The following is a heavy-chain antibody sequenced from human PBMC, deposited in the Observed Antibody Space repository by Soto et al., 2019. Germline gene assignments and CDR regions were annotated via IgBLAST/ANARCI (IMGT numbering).Heavy chain of an antibody. J-gene: IGHJ3*02. CDR2: ISSSSSTI. CDR3: ARGGFGRITIFGVVDDAFDI. CDR1: GFTFSSYS. D-gene: IGHD3-3*01. Sequence: PGGSLRLSCAASGFTFSSYSMNWVRQAPGKGLEWVSYISSSSSTIYYADSVKGRFTISRDNAKNSLYLQMNSLRAEDTAVYYCARGGFGRITIFGVVDDAFDIWGQGTMVPSPQ. V-gene: IGHV3-48*01.